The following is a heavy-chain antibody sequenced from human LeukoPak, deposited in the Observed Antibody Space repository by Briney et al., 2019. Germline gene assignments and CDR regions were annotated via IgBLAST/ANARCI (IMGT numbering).Heavy chain of an antibody. V-gene: IGHV1-46*01. J-gene: IGHJ3*02. CDR3: ARDHGDGYNYGAFDI. CDR1: GYTFTSYY. Sequence: ASVKVSCKASGYTFTSYYMHWVRQAPGQGLEWMGIINPSGGSTSYAQKFQGRVTMTRDTSTSTVYMELSSLRSEDTAVYYCARDHGDGYNYGAFDIWGQGTMVAVSS. CDR2: INPSGGST. D-gene: IGHD5-24*01.